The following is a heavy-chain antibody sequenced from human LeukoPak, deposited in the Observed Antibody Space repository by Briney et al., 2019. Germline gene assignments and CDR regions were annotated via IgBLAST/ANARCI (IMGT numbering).Heavy chain of an antibody. D-gene: IGHD5-18*01. J-gene: IGHJ4*02. V-gene: IGHV4-59*01. Sequence: SETLSLTCSVSGGSISTYNRNWIRKPPGKGLEWIGYMQSSGISKYNPSLKSRVNIFVDTSKNQFVLNLRSVTAADTAVYYCARDKRHSYGRYFDPWGQGMLVTVSS. CDR1: GGSISTYN. CDR3: ARDKRHSYGRYFDP. CDR2: MQSSGIS.